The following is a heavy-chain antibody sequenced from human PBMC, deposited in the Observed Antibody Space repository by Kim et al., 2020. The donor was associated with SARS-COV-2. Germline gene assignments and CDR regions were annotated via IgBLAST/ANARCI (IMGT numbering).Heavy chain of an antibody. CDR3: AKTKYSFAANNWFDP. CDR2: ISYDGSNK. V-gene: IGHV3-30*18. CDR1: GFTFSSYG. Sequence: GGSLRLSCAASGFTFSSYGMHWVRQAPGKGLEWVAVISYDGSNKYYADSVKGRFTISRDNSKNTLYLQMNSLRAEDTAVYYCAKTKYSFAANNWFDPWGQGTLVTVSS. J-gene: IGHJ5*02. D-gene: IGHD5-12*01.